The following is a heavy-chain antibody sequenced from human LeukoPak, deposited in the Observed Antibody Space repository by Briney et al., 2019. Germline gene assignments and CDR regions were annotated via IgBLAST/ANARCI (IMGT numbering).Heavy chain of an antibody. V-gene: IGHV3-66*04. Sequence: GGSLRLSCAASGFTVSSNYMSWVRQAPGKGLEWVSVIYSGGSTYYADSVKGRFTISRDDSKNTLYLQMNSLKTEDTAVYYCTTQGRFLEWPRALDAFDIWGQGTMVTVSS. CDR3: TTQGRFLEWPRALDAFDI. CDR1: GFTVSSNY. J-gene: IGHJ3*02. D-gene: IGHD3-3*01. CDR2: IYSGGST.